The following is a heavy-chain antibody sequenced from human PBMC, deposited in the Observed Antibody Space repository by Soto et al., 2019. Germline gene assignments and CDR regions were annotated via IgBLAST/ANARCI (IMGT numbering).Heavy chain of an antibody. CDR2: VYYSGST. Sequence: SETRSLTCTVSGGSVSSSSYYWGWVRQPPGKGLEWIGSVYYSGSTYYNPSLESRVTISVDKSKNQFSLKLMSVTAADTAVYYCARTPTIAVAKNTLYFDYWGQGTLVTVSS. J-gene: IGHJ4*02. D-gene: IGHD6-19*01. CDR1: GGSVSSSSYY. CDR3: ARTPTIAVAKNTLYFDY. V-gene: IGHV4-39*07.